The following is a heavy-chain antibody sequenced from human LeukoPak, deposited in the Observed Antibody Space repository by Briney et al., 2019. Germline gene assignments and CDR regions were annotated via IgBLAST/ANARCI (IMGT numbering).Heavy chain of an antibody. D-gene: IGHD5-18*01. Sequence: SETLSLTCAVYGGSFSGYYWSWIRQPPGKGLEWIGEINHSGSTNYNPSLKSRVTISVDTSKNQFSLKLSSVTAADTAVYYCARAQQLWLHHGMDVWGQGTTVTVSS. CDR2: INHSGST. J-gene: IGHJ6*02. CDR3: ARAQQLWLHHGMDV. CDR1: GGSFSGYY. V-gene: IGHV4-34*01.